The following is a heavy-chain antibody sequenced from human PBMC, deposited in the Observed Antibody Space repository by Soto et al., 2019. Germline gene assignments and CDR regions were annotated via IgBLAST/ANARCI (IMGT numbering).Heavy chain of an antibody. CDR1: GGSISSGGYY. Sequence: QVQLQESGPGLVKPSQTLSLTCTVSGGSISSGGYYWSWIRQHPGKGLEWIGYIYYSGSTYYNPSLKSRVTISVDTSKNQFSLKLSSVTAADMAVYYCARESGESNGDYKPPYFDYWGQGTLVTVSS. V-gene: IGHV4-31*03. CDR3: ARESGESNGDYKPPYFDY. J-gene: IGHJ4*02. CDR2: IYYSGST. D-gene: IGHD4-17*01.